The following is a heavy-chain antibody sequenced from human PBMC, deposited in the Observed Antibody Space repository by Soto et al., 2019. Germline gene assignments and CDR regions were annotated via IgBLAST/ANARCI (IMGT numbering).Heavy chain of an antibody. CDR3: ASSDRGGGMDV. D-gene: IGHD3-10*01. V-gene: IGHV4-39*01. CDR2: IYYSGST. J-gene: IGHJ6*02. Sequence: PSETLSLTCTVSGGSISSSSYYWGWIRQPPGKGPEWIGSIYYSGSTYYNPSLKSRVTISVDTSKNQFSLKLSSVTAADTAVYYCASSDRGGGMDVWGQGTTVTVSS. CDR1: GGSISSSSYY.